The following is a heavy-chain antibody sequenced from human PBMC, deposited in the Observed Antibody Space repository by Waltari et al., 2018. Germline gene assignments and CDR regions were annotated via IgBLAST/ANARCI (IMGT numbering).Heavy chain of an antibody. CDR1: GGSISSGYYY. V-gene: IGHV4-30-4*08. D-gene: IGHD1-26*01. CDR3: ARSPRKWELLSFDY. Sequence: QVQLQESGPGLVKPSQTLSLTCPVSGGSISSGYYYWSWIRQPPGKGLEWIGYIYYSGSTYYNPSLKSRVTISVDTSKKQFSLKLSSVTAADTAVYYCARSPRKWELLSFDYWGQGTLVTVSS. J-gene: IGHJ4*02. CDR2: IYYSGST.